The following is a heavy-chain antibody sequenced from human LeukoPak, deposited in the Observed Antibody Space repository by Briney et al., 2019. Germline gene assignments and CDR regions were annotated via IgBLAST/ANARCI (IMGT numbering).Heavy chain of an antibody. CDR2: INQDGSEV. CDR1: GFTFNNYW. CDR3: TNRAGLPTNKPWCFDH. J-gene: IGHJ4*02. V-gene: IGHV3-7*01. Sequence: GGPLRLSCEASGFTFNNYWMTWVRQAPGRGPEWVANINQDGSEVSYVDSVKGRFTISRDNARNSLYLQMSSLRGEDTAVYYCTNRAGLPTNKPWCFDHWGQGTLVTVSS. D-gene: IGHD2-15*01.